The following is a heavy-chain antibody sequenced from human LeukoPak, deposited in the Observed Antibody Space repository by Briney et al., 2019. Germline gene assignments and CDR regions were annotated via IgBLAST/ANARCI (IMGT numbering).Heavy chain of an antibody. J-gene: IGHJ4*02. Sequence: PRGSLRLSCAASGFSFSRHWMHWVRQAPGKGLVWVSRISDDGTYTANVDSVEGRFTISRDDVRNTLYLHMNSLRAEDTAVYYGASFGISWGSAYWGQVTLVTVSS. D-gene: IGHD2-21*01. CDR2: ISDDGTYT. V-gene: IGHV3-74*03. CDR3: ASFGISWGSAY. CDR1: GFSFSRHW.